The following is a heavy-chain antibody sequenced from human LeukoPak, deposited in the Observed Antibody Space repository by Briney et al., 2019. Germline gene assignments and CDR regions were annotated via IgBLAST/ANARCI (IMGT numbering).Heavy chain of an antibody. CDR1: GFTFSSYS. CDR3: AGVVATILNDAFDI. CDR2: ISSSSSYI. V-gene: IGHV3-21*05. J-gene: IGHJ3*02. Sequence: PGGSLRLSCAASGFTFSSYSMNWVRQAPGKGLEWVSYISSSSSYIYYADSVKGRFTISRDNAKNSLYLQMNSLRAEDTAVYYCAGVVATILNDAFDIWGQGTMVTVSS. D-gene: IGHD5-12*01.